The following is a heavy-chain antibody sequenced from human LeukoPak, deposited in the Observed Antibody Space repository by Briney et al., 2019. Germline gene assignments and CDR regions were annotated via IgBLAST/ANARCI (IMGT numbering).Heavy chain of an antibody. D-gene: IGHD6-19*01. CDR3: ARVMSVVAGTAANWFDP. Sequence: EASVKVSCKASGYTFTSYGISWVRQAPGQGLEWMGWISAYNGNTNYAQKLQGRVTMTTDTSTSTAYMELRSLRSDDTAVYYCARVMSVVAGTAANWFDPWGQGTLVTVSS. J-gene: IGHJ5*02. CDR2: ISAYNGNT. V-gene: IGHV1-18*01. CDR1: GYTFTSYG.